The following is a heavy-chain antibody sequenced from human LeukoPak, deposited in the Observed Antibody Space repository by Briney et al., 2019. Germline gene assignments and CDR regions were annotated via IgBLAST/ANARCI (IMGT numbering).Heavy chain of an antibody. CDR3: ARGDYASYYYYMDV. D-gene: IGHD4-17*01. J-gene: IGHJ6*03. V-gene: IGHV4-59*01. Sequence: PSETLSLTCTVSGGSISSYYWSWIRQPPGKGLEWIGYIYYSGSTNYNPSLKSRVTISVDTSKNQFSLKLSSVTAADTAVYYCARGDYASYYYYMDVWGKGTTVTVSS. CDR2: IYYSGST. CDR1: GGSISSYY.